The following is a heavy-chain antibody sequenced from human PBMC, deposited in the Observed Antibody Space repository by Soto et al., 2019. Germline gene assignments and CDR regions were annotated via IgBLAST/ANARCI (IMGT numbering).Heavy chain of an antibody. J-gene: IGHJ6*03. D-gene: IGHD6-13*01. CDR1: GYTFTGYY. Sequence: ASVKVSCKASGYTFTGYYMHRVRQAPGQGLEWMGWINPNSGGTNYAQKFQGWVTMTRDTSISTAYMELSRLRSDDTAVYYCARYSSSRIGDYYYYYMDVWGKGTMVTVSS. CDR3: ARYSSSRIGDYYYYYMDV. V-gene: IGHV1-2*04. CDR2: INPNSGGT.